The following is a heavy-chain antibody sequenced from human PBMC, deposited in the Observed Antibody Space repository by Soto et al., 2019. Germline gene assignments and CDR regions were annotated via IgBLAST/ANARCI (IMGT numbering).Heavy chain of an antibody. J-gene: IGHJ4*02. D-gene: IGHD4-17*01. CDR2: IYYSGST. Sequence: SETLSLTYTVSGGSISSGGYYWSWIRQHPGKGLEWIGYIYYSGSTYYNPSLKSRVTISVDTSKNQFSLKLSSVTAADTAVYYCARDRRGDYGDYGPYYFDYWGQGTLVTVSS. CDR3: ARDRRGDYGDYGPYYFDY. V-gene: IGHV4-31*03. CDR1: GGSISSGGYY.